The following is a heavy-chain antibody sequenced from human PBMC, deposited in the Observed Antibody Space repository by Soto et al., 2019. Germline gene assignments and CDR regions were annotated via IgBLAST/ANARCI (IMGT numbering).Heavy chain of an antibody. J-gene: IGHJ5*02. Sequence: PSETLSLTCTVSGGSISSYYWNWIRQPAGKGLEWIGRIYTSGSTNYNPSLKSRVTMSVDTSKNQFSLKLSSVTAADTAVYYCAREDIVVGWNWFDPWGQGTLVTVSS. CDR2: IYTSGST. CDR3: AREDIVVGWNWFDP. D-gene: IGHD2-2*01. V-gene: IGHV4-4*07. CDR1: GGSISSYY.